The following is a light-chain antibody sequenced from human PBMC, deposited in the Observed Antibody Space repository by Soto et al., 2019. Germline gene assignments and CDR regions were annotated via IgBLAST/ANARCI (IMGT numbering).Light chain of an antibody. CDR2: GAS. V-gene: IGKV3-20*01. CDR3: QQYDSLPLT. CDR1: QSVGSSY. J-gene: IGKJ4*01. Sequence: EIVLTQSPGTLSLSPGERATLSCSASQSVGSSYLAWYQQRPGQAPRLLIYGASSRATGIPHRFSGSGSGTDFTLTISRLEPEDFAVYYCQQYDSLPLTFGGGTKV.